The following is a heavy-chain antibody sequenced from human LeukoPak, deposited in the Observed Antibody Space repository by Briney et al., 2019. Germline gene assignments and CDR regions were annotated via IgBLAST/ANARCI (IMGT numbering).Heavy chain of an antibody. CDR2: ITSSGTYI. D-gene: IGHD1-26*01. CDR3: ARDPYSGSYGDYYYYYMDV. J-gene: IGHJ6*03. CDR1: GFDFNNYN. V-gene: IGHV3-21*01. Sequence: PGGSLGLSCAASGFDFNNYNMNWVRQAPGKGLEWVSSITSSGTYIYYADSVKGRFTISRDNAKNSLYLQMNSLRPEDTAVYYCARDPYSGSYGDYYYYYMDVWGNGTTVTISS.